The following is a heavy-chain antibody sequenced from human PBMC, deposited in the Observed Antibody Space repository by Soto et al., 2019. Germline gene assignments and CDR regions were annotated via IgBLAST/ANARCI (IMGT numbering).Heavy chain of an antibody. CDR3: ARDYGYNSGWFPFDY. Sequence: PSETLSLTCTVSGVSISGYYWSWIRQSPGKGLEWIGYIDFTGSTNYNPSLKSRVTISVDTSKNQFSLKLRSVTAADTALYYCARDYGYNSGWFPFDYWGQGTLVTVSS. D-gene: IGHD6-19*01. V-gene: IGHV4-59*01. J-gene: IGHJ4*02. CDR1: GVSISGYY. CDR2: IDFTGST.